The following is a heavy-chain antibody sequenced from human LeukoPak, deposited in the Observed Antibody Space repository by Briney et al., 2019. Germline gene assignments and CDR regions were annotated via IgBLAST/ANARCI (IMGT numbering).Heavy chain of an antibody. V-gene: IGHV3-7*01. J-gene: IGHJ5*02. CDR3: ADQGTTGPTTGTALEITGSAP. CDR2: IKQDGSEK. CDR1: GFTFSSYW. Sequence: GGSLRLSCAASGFTFSSYWMSWVRQAPGKGLEWVANIKQDGSEKYYVDSVKGRFTISRDNAKNSLYLQMNSLRAEDTAVYYCADQGTTGPTTGTALEITGSAPWGKETLVTVSS. D-gene: IGHD1-1*01.